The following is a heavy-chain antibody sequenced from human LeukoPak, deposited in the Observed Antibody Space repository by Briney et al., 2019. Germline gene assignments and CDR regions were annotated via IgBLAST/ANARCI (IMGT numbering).Heavy chain of an antibody. J-gene: IGHJ4*02. CDR3: VGSSWYYYFDY. Sequence: PSETLSLTCTVSGGSISSYYWSWIRQPPGKGLEWIGYIYYSGSTNYNPSLKSRVTILVDTSKNQFSLKLSSVTAADTAVYYCVGSSWYYYFDYWGQGTLVTVSS. CDR2: IYYSGST. D-gene: IGHD6-13*01. CDR1: GGSISSYY. V-gene: IGHV4-59*08.